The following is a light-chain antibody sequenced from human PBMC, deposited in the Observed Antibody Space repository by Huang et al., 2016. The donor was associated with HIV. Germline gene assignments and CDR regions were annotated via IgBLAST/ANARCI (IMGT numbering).Light chain of an antibody. CDR1: QSVSSN. Sequence: EIVMTQSPATLSVSPGERATLSCRASQSVSSNLAWYQQKPGQAPRLLIQGASTRATGIPARCSGSGSGTEFTLTISSLQSEDFGVYYCQQYNKWPYTFGQGTKLEIK. V-gene: IGKV3-15*01. CDR2: GAS. CDR3: QQYNKWPYT. J-gene: IGKJ2*01.